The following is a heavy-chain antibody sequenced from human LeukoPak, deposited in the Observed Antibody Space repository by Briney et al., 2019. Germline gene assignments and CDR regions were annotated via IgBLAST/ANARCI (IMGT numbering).Heavy chain of an antibody. Sequence: PSETLSLTCTVSGGSISSNYWNWIRQPPGKGLEWIGYIYYSGSTNYNPSLESRVTMSVDTSKNQFSLKLSSVTAADTAVYYCARGQHSYGYFNGFDYWGQGTLVTVSS. J-gene: IGHJ4*02. CDR2: IYYSGST. CDR3: ARGQHSYGYFNGFDY. D-gene: IGHD5-18*01. V-gene: IGHV4-59*01. CDR1: GGSISSNY.